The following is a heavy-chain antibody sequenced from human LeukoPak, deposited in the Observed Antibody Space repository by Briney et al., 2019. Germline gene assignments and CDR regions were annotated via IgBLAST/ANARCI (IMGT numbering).Heavy chain of an antibody. V-gene: IGHV4-4*07. J-gene: IGHJ4*02. CDR3: ARANHDGSDY. CDR2: IYSSGTT. Sequence: SETLSLTCSVSGGSISSYYCSWIRQPAGKGREWIGRIYSSGTTNYNPSLKSLITMSVDTCKNQFSLKMRSVTDADTAVYYCARANHDGSDYWGQGTLVTVSP. CDR1: GGSISSYY. D-gene: IGHD3-22*01.